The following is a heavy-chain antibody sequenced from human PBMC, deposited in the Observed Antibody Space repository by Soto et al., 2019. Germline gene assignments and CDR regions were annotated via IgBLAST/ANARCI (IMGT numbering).Heavy chain of an antibody. CDR1: GGTFSTYS. D-gene: IGHD6-13*01. V-gene: IGHV1-69*01. Sequence: QMQLVQSGAEVRMPGSSVKVSCKASGGTFSTYSINWVRQAPGQGLEWMGGIIPLFGTTNYAQKFKGRVTITADESTSTDYMELSSLRAEDAAVYYCARGATHGSSWYFWFDPWGQGTLVTVSS. CDR2: IIPLFGTT. CDR3: ARGATHGSSWYFWFDP. J-gene: IGHJ5*02.